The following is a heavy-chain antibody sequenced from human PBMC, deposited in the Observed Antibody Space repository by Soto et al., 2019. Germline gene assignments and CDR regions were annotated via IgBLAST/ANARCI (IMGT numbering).Heavy chain of an antibody. CDR2: IYYSGST. J-gene: IGHJ4*02. CDR1: GGSISSGDYY. CDR3: ASLSGGHMTTVITDY. Sequence: SETLSLTCTVSGGSISSGDYYWSWIRQPPGKGLEWIGYIYYSGSTNYNPSLKSRVTISVDTSKNQFSLKLSSVTAADTAVYYCASLSGGHMTTVITDYWGQGTLVTVSS. V-gene: IGHV4-30-4*02. D-gene: IGHD4-17*01.